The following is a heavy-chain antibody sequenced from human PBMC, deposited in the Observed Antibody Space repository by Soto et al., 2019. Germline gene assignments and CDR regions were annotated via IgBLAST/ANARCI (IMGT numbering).Heavy chain of an antibody. D-gene: IGHD6-13*01. CDR3: ARGSHLVAAGANYYYYYGMDV. J-gene: IGHJ6*01. CDR2: ISAYNGNT. Sequence: ASVKVSCKASGYTFTSYGISWVRQAPGQGLEWMGWISAYNGNTNYAQKLQGRVTMTTDTSTSTAYMELRSLRSDDTAVYYCARGSHLVAAGANYYYYYGMDVWGQGTTVTVSS. CDR1: GYTFTSYG. V-gene: IGHV1-18*01.